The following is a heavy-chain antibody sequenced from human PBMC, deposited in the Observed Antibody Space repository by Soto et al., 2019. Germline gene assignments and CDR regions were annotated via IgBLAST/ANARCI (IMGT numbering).Heavy chain of an antibody. CDR1: GFTFDDYA. D-gene: IGHD6-6*01. V-gene: IGHV3-9*01. CDR3: AKDRMSIAAGGSYFDY. Sequence: GGSLRLSCAASGFTFDDYAMHWVRQAPGKGLEWVSGISWNSGSIGYADSVKGRFTISRDNGKNSLYLQMNSLRAEDTALYYCAKDRMSIAAGGSYFDYWGQGTLVTVSS. J-gene: IGHJ4*02. CDR2: ISWNSGSI.